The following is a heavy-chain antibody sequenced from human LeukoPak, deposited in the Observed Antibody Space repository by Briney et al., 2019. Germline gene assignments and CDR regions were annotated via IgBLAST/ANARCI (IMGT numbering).Heavy chain of an antibody. CDR2: IYYSGST. D-gene: IGHD2-2*03. Sequence: SETLSLTCTVSGGSISSSSYYWGWIRQPPGKGLEWIGSIYYSGSTYYNPSLKSRVTISVDTSKNQFSLKLSSVTAADTAVYYCARHVDDWVASVVVPAAAFGYWGQGTLVTVSS. CDR3: ARHVDDWVASVVVPAAAFGY. CDR1: GGSISSSSYY. V-gene: IGHV4-39*01. J-gene: IGHJ4*02.